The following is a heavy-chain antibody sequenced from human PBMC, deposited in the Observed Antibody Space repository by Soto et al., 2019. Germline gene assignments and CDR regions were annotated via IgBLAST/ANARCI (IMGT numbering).Heavy chain of an antibody. CDR3: ARRVAGTGYYYYYYMDV. CDR1: GGSISSYY. Sequence: SETLSLTCTVSGGSISSYYWSWIRQPPGKGLEWIGYIYYSGSTNYNPSLKSRVTISVDTSKNQFSLKLSSVTAADTAVYYCARRVAGTGYYYYYYMDVWGKGTTVTVS. CDR2: IYYSGST. J-gene: IGHJ6*03. D-gene: IGHD6-19*01. V-gene: IGHV4-59*08.